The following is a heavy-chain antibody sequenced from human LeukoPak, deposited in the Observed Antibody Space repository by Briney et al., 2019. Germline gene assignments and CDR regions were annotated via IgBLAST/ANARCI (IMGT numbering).Heavy chain of an antibody. V-gene: IGHV4-34*01. CDR1: GGSFSGYY. J-gene: IGHJ4*02. Sequence: SETLSLTCAVYGGSFSGYYWSWIRQRPGKGLEWIGEINHSGSTNYDPSLKSRVTISVDTSKNQFSLKLSSVTAADTAVYYCARGLAGPGFFDYWGQGTLVTVSS. CDR2: INHSGST. D-gene: IGHD5-12*01. CDR3: ARGLAGPGFFDY.